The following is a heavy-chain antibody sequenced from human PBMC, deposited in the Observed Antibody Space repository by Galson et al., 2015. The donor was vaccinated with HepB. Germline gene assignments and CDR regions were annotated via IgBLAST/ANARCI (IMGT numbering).Heavy chain of an antibody. CDR1: GGTFSSYA. CDR3: ARDVRYCTGGVCYPLPNYYYYMDV. V-gene: IGHV1-69*10. Sequence: SVKVSCKASGGTFSSYAISWVRQAPGQGLEWMGGIIPILGIANYAQKFQGRVTITADKSTSTAYMELSSLRSEDTAVYYCARDVRYCTGGVCYPLPNYYYYMDVWGQGTMVTVSS. D-gene: IGHD2-8*02. CDR2: IIPILGIA. J-gene: IGHJ6*03.